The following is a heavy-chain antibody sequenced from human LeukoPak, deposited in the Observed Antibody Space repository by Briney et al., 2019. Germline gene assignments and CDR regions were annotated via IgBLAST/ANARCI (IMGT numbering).Heavy chain of an antibody. CDR1: GGSISPYY. CDR3: AKYGYNYAFDI. CDR2: IYYSGST. D-gene: IGHD5-24*01. Sequence: SETLSLTCTVSGGSISPYYWGWIRQPPGKGLEWIGYIYYSGSTNYNPSLKSRVIISVDTSKNQFSLKLSSVTAADTAVYYCAKYGYNYAFDIWGQGTMVTVSS. V-gene: IGHV4-59*01. J-gene: IGHJ3*02.